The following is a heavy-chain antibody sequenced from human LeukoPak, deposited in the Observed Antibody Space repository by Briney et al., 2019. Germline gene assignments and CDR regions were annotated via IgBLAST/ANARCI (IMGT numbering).Heavy chain of an antibody. CDR3: ARLVGSAWFDS. D-gene: IGHD1-26*01. Sequence: SQTLSLTCAIFGDSVSTNSATWTWLRQSPSRGLEWLGRTYYRSKWNNGYAVSMKSRITINPDTSKNQFSLQLNSVTPEDTAVYYCARLVGSAWFDSWGQGILVTVSS. CDR2: TYYRSKWNN. J-gene: IGHJ5*01. CDR1: GDSVSTNSAT. V-gene: IGHV6-1*01.